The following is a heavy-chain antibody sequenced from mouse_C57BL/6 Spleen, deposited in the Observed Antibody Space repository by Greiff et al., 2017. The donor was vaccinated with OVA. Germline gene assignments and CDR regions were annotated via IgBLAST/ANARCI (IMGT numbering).Heavy chain of an antibody. CDR2: IYPGSGST. CDR1: GYTFTSYW. D-gene: IGHD2-5*01. Sequence: QVQLQQPGAELVKPGASVKMSCKASGYTFTSYWITWVKQRPGQGLEWIGDIYPGSGSTNYNEKFKSKATLTVDTSSSTAYMQLSSLTSEDSAVYYCARSGSNYGGGYFDVWGTGTTVTVSS. J-gene: IGHJ1*03. V-gene: IGHV1-55*01. CDR3: ARSGSNYGGGYFDV.